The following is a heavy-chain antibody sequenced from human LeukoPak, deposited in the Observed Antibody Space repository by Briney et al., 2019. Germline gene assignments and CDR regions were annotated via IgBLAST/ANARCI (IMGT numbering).Heavy chain of an antibody. V-gene: IGHV3-74*01. J-gene: IGHJ5*02. CDR1: GFTFSSYW. D-gene: IGHD3-22*01. Sequence: GGSLRLSCAASGFTFSSYWMHWVRQAPGKGLVWVSRINSDGSSTSYAASVKGRFTISRDNAKNTLYLQMNSLRAEDTAVYYCAPVGYDCSGYRPFDPWGQGTLVTVSS. CDR2: INSDGSST. CDR3: APVGYDCSGYRPFDP.